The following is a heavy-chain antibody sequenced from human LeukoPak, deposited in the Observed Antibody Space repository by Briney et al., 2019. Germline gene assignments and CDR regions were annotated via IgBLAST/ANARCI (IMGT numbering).Heavy chain of an antibody. J-gene: IGHJ4*02. CDR1: GGSFSGYY. D-gene: IGHD5-24*01. CDR3: ARGKGRWLQADY. Sequence: KSSETLSLTCAVYGGSFSGYYWSWIRQPPGKGLEWIGETNHSGSTNYNPSLKSRVTISVDTSKNQFSLKLSSVTAADTAVYYCARGKGRWLQADYWGQGTLVTVSS. CDR2: TNHSGST. V-gene: IGHV4-34*01.